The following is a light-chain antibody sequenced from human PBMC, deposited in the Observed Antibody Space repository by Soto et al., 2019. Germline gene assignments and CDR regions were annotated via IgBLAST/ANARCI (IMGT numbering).Light chain of an antibody. Sequence: EIVLTQSPATLSLSPRERATLSCRASQSISSYLAWYQQKPGQAPRLLICDASNRATGIPARFSGSGSGTDVTLTISSLEPEDFAVYYCQQRSNWPPYTFGQGTKLEIK. CDR3: QQRSNWPPYT. J-gene: IGKJ2*01. V-gene: IGKV3-11*01. CDR1: QSISSY. CDR2: DAS.